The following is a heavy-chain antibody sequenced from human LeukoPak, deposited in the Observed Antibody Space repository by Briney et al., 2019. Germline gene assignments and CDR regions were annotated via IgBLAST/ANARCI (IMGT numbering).Heavy chain of an antibody. V-gene: IGHV4-31*03. Sequence: SETLSLTCTVSGGSISSGGYYWSWIRQHPGKDLEWIGYIYYSGSTYYNPSLKSRVTISVDTSKNQFSLKLSSVTAADTAVYYCARGGWGNYYYYYGMDVWGQGTTVTVSS. CDR1: GGSISSGGYY. D-gene: IGHD7-27*01. CDR2: IYYSGST. CDR3: ARGGWGNYYYYYGMDV. J-gene: IGHJ6*02.